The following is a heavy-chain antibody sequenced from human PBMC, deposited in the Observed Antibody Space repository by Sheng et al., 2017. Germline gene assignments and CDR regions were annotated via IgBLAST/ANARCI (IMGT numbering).Heavy chain of an antibody. CDR2: ISDDGTRK. Sequence: QVQLVESGGGVVQPGRSLRLSCAASGLAFSRYGMHWVRQAPGKGLEWVAVISDDGTRKYSADFVKGRFTISRDNSKNTVYLQMSSLRAEDTAEYYCAREPGMGGRGNYYGMDVW. D-gene: IGHD3-16*01. J-gene: IGHJ6*01. V-gene: IGHV3-30*03. CDR3: AREPGMGGRGNYYGMDV. CDR1: GLAFSRYG.